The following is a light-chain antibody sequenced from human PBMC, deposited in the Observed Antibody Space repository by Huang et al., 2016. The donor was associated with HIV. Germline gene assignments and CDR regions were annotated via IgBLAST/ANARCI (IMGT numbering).Light chain of an antibody. Sequence: DIQMTQSPSSVSASVGDRVVISCRASQSISGDLNWYQQSPGKPPNLLIYAASRVQGGVPSRFSGSESGTDFTLTITNLQPEDSATYYCQQSSSTPWTFGPGTKVEVK. CDR2: AAS. J-gene: IGKJ1*01. CDR1: QSISGD. CDR3: QQSSSTPWT. V-gene: IGKV1-39*01.